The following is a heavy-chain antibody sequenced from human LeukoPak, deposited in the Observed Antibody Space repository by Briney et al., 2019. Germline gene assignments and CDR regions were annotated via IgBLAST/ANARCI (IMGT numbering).Heavy chain of an antibody. CDR1: GGSISSYS. Sequence: SETLSLTCTVSGGSISSYSWSWIRQPPGKGLEWIWYICYSGSTNYNPPLKSRVTISVDTSKNQFSLKLSSVTAAHTAVYYCARPGPSSAAFDIWGQGTMVTVS. CDR2: ICYSGST. V-gene: IGHV4-59*08. CDR3: ARPGPSSAAFDI. J-gene: IGHJ3*02. D-gene: IGHD3-22*01.